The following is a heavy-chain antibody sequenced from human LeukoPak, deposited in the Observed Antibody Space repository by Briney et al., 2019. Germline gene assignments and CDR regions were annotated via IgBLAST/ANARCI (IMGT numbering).Heavy chain of an antibody. Sequence: GGSLRLSCAASGFTFSSYSMNWVRQAPGKGLEWVSYISSSSTIYYADSVKGRFTISRDNAKNSLYLQMNSLRDEDTAVYYCARGAVVVISGNAFDIWGQGTMVTVSS. V-gene: IGHV3-48*02. J-gene: IGHJ3*02. CDR2: ISSSSTI. D-gene: IGHD3-22*01. CDR1: GFTFSSYS. CDR3: ARGAVVVISGNAFDI.